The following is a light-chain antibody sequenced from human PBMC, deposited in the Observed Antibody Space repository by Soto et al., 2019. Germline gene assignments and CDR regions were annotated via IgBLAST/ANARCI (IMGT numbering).Light chain of an antibody. CDR1: QSVFYSSNNKNY. CDR2: WAS. Sequence: DIVMTQSPDSLAVSLGERATINCKSSQSVFYSSNNKNYLAWYQQKPGQPPKALIYWASTRESGVPDRFSGSGSATDFTLTISSLQAEDVAVYYCQQYHSDPITFGQGTRLEIK. CDR3: QQYHSDPIT. V-gene: IGKV4-1*01. J-gene: IGKJ5*01.